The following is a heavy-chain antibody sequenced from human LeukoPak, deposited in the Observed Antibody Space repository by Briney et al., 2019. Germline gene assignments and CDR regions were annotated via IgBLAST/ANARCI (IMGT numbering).Heavy chain of an antibody. CDR1: GFTFSSYA. Sequence: PGGSLRLSCAASGFTFSSYAMSWVRQAPGKGLEWVPAISGSGGSTYYADSVKGRFTISRDNSKNTPYLQMNSLRAEDMAVYYCAKTTSSSSWYKGFDYWGQGTLVTVSS. J-gene: IGHJ4*02. V-gene: IGHV3-23*01. CDR3: AKTTSSSSWYKGFDY. CDR2: ISGSGGST. D-gene: IGHD6-13*01.